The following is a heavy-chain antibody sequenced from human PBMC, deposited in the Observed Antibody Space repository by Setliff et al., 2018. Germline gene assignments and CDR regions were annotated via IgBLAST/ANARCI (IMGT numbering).Heavy chain of an antibody. Sequence: SVKVSCKASGGTLSSYAISWVRQAPGQGLEWMGRIIPIFGTANYAQKFQGRVTITADKSTSTAYMELSSLRSEDTAMYYCARGRHPPWSGYPYYYMDVWGKGTTVTVSS. CDR3: ARGRHPPWSGYPYYYMDV. CDR1: GGTLSSYA. V-gene: IGHV1-69*06. D-gene: IGHD3-3*01. CDR2: IIPIFGTA. J-gene: IGHJ6*03.